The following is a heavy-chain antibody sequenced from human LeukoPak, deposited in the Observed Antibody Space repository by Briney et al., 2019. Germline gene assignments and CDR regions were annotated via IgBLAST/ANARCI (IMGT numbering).Heavy chain of an antibody. CDR1: GFTFSSYE. J-gene: IGHJ3*02. CDR2: ISSSGSTI. D-gene: IGHD2-15*01. V-gene: IGHV3-48*03. Sequence: GGSLRLSCAASGFTFSSYEMNWVRQAPGKGLEWVSYISSSGSTIYYADSVKGRFTISRDNAKNSLYLQMNSLRAEDTAVYYCARDCGGGSGYGPYYAFDIWGQGTMVTVSS. CDR3: ARDCGGGSGYGPYYAFDI.